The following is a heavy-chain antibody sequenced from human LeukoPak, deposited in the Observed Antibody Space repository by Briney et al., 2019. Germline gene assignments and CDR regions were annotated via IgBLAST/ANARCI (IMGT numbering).Heavy chain of an antibody. V-gene: IGHV4-59*02. D-gene: IGHD6-19*01. J-gene: IGHJ4*02. CDR3: ARGGSKQWLVDDS. CDR2: IRYSGST. Sequence: SETLSLTCTVSGCSVSGYYWSWLRQPPGKGLEWIGYIRYSGSTNYNPSLKSRVTISVDKSKNQFSLELSSVTAAGTAIYYGARGGSKQWLVDDSWGQGTLVTVSS. CDR1: GCSVSGYY.